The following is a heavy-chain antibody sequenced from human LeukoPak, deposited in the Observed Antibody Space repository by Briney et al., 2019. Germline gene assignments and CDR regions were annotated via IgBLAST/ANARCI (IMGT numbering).Heavy chain of an antibody. D-gene: IGHD3-22*01. J-gene: IGHJ4*02. CDR3: ARLSYYDSSGYRNREDFDY. V-gene: IGHV3-74*01. CDR1: GFNFSSYW. CDR2: INSDGSST. Sequence: GGSLRLSCAASGFNFSSYWMHWVRQAPGKGLVWVSRINSDGSSTSYADSVKGRFTISRDNAKNTLYLQMNSLRAEDTAVYYCARLSYYDSSGYRNREDFDYWGQGTLVTVSS.